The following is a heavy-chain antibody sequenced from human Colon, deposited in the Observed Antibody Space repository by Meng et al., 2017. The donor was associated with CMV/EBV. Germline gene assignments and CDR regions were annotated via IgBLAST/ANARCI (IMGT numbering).Heavy chain of an antibody. CDR3: ARLVRKYCSSTSCYATYYYYGMDV. V-gene: IGHV4-34*01. J-gene: IGHJ6*02. CDR1: GGSFSGYY. CDR2: INHSGST. Sequence: SETLSLTCAVYGGSFSGYYWSWIRQLPGKGLEWIGEINHSGSTNYNPSLKSRVTISVDTSKNQFSLKLSSVTAADTAVYYCARLVRKYCSSTSCYATYYYYGMDVWGQGTTVTVSS. D-gene: IGHD2-2*01.